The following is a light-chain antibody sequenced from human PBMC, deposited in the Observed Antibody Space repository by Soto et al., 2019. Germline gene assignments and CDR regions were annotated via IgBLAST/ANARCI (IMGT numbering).Light chain of an antibody. CDR1: RSVDLW. CDR3: QRINRAPLT. J-gene: IGKJ4*01. Sequence: QMPHSPSPLSASVGDSVPITCRASRSVDLWFAWYPEKPGKAPKLLIYDASSLHSGVPSRFSGSSSGKDVTLTSSRRLQPEDSANYFRQRINRAPLTFGRGTRVE. V-gene: IGKV1-5*01. CDR2: DAS.